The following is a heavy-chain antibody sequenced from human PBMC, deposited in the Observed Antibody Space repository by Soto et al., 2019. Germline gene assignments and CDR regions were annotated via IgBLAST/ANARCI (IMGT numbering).Heavy chain of an antibody. J-gene: IGHJ2*01. CDR2: MIKRGNTYAT. CDR3: TTHRTSVYESTWYIDL. Sequence: EVQLVESGGGLVQPGGSLKVSCAVSGFTFSDSTLHWVRQASGKGLEWVGHMIKRGNTYATRFAPSVKGRFTISTDDSANTAYLQMSSQKTDATGVYYCTTHRTSVYESTWYIDLWGRGTLVTVSS. CDR1: GFTFSDST. V-gene: IGHV3-73*01. D-gene: IGHD5-12*01.